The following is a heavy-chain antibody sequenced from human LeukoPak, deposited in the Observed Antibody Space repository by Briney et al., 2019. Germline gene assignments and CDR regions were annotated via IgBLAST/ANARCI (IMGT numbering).Heavy chain of an antibody. CDR2: ISSSSSYI. J-gene: IGHJ3*02. CDR3: AKLTGGIAAAASDAFDI. D-gene: IGHD6-13*01. V-gene: IGHV3-21*01. CDR1: GLTFSSYS. Sequence: GGSLRLSRAASGLTFSSYSMNWVRQAPGKGLEWVSSISSSSSYIYYADSVKGRFTISRDNSKNTLYLQMNSLRAEDTAVYYCAKLTGGIAAAASDAFDIWGQGTMVTVSS.